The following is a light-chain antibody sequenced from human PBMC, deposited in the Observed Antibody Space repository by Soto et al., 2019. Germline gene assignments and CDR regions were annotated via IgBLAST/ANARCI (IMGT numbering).Light chain of an antibody. Sequence: DIQMTQSPSSVSASVGDRVTITCRASQSINNYLNWYQHKPGKAPKLLIYAASSLQSGVPSRFSGSGSGTDFTLTISGLQHEDFATYCCHQTYTTPQTFGQGTKLEI. CDR2: AAS. J-gene: IGKJ2*01. CDR3: HQTYTTPQT. CDR1: QSINNY. V-gene: IGKV1-39*01.